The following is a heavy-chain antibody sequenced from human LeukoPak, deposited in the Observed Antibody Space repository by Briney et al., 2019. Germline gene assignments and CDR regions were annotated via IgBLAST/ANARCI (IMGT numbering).Heavy chain of an antibody. J-gene: IGHJ4*02. CDR1: GFTFSTYD. CDR3: ARATSGFDS. CDR2: IGSAGDT. Sequence: PGGSLRLSCAASGFTFSTYDMHWVRQATGKGLEWVSVIGSAGDTYYPGTVKGRFTISRENAKNSLYLQMNRLRAEDTAVYYCARATSGFDSWGQGTLVTVSS. D-gene: IGHD3-10*01. V-gene: IGHV3-13*01.